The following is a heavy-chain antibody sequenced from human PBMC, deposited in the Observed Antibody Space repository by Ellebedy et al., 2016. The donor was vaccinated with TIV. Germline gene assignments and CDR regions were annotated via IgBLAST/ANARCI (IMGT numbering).Heavy chain of an antibody. Sequence: GESLKISCAASGFTFSDYYMSWVRQAPGKGLEWISYISSSGWTIYYADFVRGRFTISRDNAKKSLYLQINTLRAEDTAVYYCARGRLRHYYYNMDVWGQGTTVTVSS. CDR2: ISSSGWTI. CDR3: ARGRLRHYYYNMDV. J-gene: IGHJ6*02. CDR1: GFTFSDYY. D-gene: IGHD5-12*01. V-gene: IGHV3-11*04.